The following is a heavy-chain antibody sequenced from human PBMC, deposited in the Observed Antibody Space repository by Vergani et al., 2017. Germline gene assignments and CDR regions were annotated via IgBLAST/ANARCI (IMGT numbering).Heavy chain of an antibody. CDR2: MNPNSGNT. J-gene: IGHJ4*02. D-gene: IGHD4-23*01. V-gene: IGHV1-8*01. CDR3: ARGRWIYRGFDY. Sequence: QVQLMQSGAEMKKPGASVKVSCETSGYTFTKYNINWLRQAPGHGLEWMGWMNPNSGNTGYAQKFQGRVTMTRNTSISTAYMELSSLRSEDTAVYYCARGRWIYRGFDYWGQGTLVTVSS. CDR1: GYTFTKYN.